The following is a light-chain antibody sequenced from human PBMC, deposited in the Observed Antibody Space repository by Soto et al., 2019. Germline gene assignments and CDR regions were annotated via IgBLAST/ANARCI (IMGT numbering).Light chain of an antibody. CDR2: DAS. Sequence: EVEMTQSPATLSVSPGERATVSCRAIQSVSTNLAWYQQRPGQAPRLLIYDASTRDTGIPARFSGSGSGTEFTLTITSLQSEDFGFYYCQQYNNWPRTFGQGTELLIK. CDR1: QSVSTN. CDR3: QQYNNWPRT. J-gene: IGKJ2*01. V-gene: IGKV3D-15*01.